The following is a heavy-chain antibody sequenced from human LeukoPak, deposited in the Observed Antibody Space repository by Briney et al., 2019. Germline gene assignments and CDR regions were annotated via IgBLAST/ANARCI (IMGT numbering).Heavy chain of an antibody. CDR3: ARGSYESSGIDY. CDR1: GYTFTNYA. D-gene: IGHD3-22*01. V-gene: IGHV1-3*02. Sequence: ASVKVSCKASGYTFTNYAMHWVRQAPGQRREWMGWSNAGNGNKKYSQEFQGRVTITRDTSASIAYMELSSLRSEDTAVYYCARGSYESSGIDYWGQGTLVTVSS. J-gene: IGHJ4*02. CDR2: SNAGNGNK.